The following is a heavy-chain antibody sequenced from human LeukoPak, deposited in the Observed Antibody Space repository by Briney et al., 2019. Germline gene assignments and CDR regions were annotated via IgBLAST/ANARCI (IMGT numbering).Heavy chain of an antibody. CDR2: ISGSGGST. V-gene: IGHV3-23*01. CDR1: GFTFSSYA. D-gene: IGHD1-26*01. Sequence: GESLKISCAASGFTFSSYAMSWVRQAPGKGLEWVSAISGSGGSTYYADSVKGRFTISRDNSKNTPYLQMNSLRAGDTAVYYCAKDPIFSGSYGVFDYWGLGTLVTVSS. CDR3: AKDPIFSGSYGVFDY. J-gene: IGHJ4*02.